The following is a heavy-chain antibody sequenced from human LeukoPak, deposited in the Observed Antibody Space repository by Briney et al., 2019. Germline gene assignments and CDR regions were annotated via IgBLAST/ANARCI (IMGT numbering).Heavy chain of an antibody. CDR3: ARDPGQGGWYDWFDP. Sequence: SGGSLRLSCAASGFTFSSYSMNWVRQAPGKGLEWVSYISSSSSTIYYADSVKGRFTISRDNAKNSLYLQMNSLRAEDTAVYYCARDPGQGGWYDWFDPWGQGTLVTVSS. J-gene: IGHJ5*02. CDR1: GFTFSSYS. V-gene: IGHV3-48*01. D-gene: IGHD6-19*01. CDR2: ISSSSSTI.